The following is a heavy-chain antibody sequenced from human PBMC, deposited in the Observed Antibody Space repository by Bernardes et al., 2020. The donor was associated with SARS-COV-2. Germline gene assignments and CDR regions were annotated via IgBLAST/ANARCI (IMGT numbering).Heavy chain of an antibody. Sequence: GGSLRLSCAASGFTFSDSYMSWIRQAPGKGLEWVSYIDSSGSIRYYADSVKGRFTISRDNAKNSLYLQMNSLRAEDTAVYYCASLPWLQLWLQGFYFASWGQGTLVTVSS. J-gene: IGHJ4*02. CDR2: IDSSGSIR. D-gene: IGHD5-18*01. V-gene: IGHV3-11*01. CDR1: GFTFSDSY. CDR3: ASLPWLQLWLQGFYFAS.